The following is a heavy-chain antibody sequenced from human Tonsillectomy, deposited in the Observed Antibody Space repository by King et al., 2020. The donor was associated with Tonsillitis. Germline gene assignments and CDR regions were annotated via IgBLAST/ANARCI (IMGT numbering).Heavy chain of an antibody. CDR1: GFTFSDYG. J-gene: IGHJ1*01. D-gene: IGHD3-9*01. V-gene: IGHV3-33*01. CDR3: ARGRYFDSFLAEYFQH. Sequence: VQLVESGGGVVQPGRSLRLSCAASGFTFSDYGMHWVRQAPGKGLEWVAIISFDGTNQYYQHSVKGRFTISRDNSKNTLYLQMNSLRAEDTAVYYCARGRYFDSFLAEYFQHWGQGTLVTVSS. CDR2: ISFDGTNQ.